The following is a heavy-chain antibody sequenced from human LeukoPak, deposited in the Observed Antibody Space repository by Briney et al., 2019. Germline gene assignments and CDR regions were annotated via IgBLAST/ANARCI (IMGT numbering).Heavy chain of an antibody. CDR1: GYSISSGYY. CDR3: ASCLSVIFGVVHDAFDI. D-gene: IGHD3-3*01. V-gene: IGHV4-38-2*01. J-gene: IGHJ3*02. CDR2: IYHSGST. Sequence: SETLSLTCAVSGYSISSGYYWGWIRQPPGKGLEWIGSIYHSGSTYYNPSLKSRVTISVDTSKNQFSLKLSSVTAADTAVYCCASCLSVIFGVVHDAFDIWGQGTMLTVSS.